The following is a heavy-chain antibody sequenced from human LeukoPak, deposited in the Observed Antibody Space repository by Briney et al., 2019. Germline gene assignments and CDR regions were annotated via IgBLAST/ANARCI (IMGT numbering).Heavy chain of an antibody. CDR2: IYPGDSDT. CDR1: GYRFTSYW. CDR3: ARRPPIDTSAIDY. J-gene: IGHJ4*02. D-gene: IGHD3-22*01. Sequence: GESLKISCKVSGYRFTSYWIGWVRQMPGKGLEWMGIIYPGDSDTRYSPSFEGQVTISADKSTSTAYLQWSSLKASDTAMYYCARRPPIDTSAIDYWGQGTLVTVSS. V-gene: IGHV5-51*01.